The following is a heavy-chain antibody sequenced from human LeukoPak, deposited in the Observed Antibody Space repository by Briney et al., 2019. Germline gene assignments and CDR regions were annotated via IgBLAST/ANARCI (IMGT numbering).Heavy chain of an antibody. J-gene: IGHJ4*02. D-gene: IGHD7-27*01. CDR1: GASISGYY. V-gene: IGHV4-59*01. CDR2: MYYSGGT. CDR3: AGTGLFFDY. Sequence: SETLSLTCRVAGASISGYYWSWIRQPPGKGLEWIGHMYYSGGTTYNPSLKSRVSISLDTSKKHFSLKLSSVTAADTAVYYCAGTGLFFDYWSQGTLVTVSS.